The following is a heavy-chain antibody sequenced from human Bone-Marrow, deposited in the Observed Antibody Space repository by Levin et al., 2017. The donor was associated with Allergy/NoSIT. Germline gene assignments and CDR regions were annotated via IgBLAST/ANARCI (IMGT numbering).Heavy chain of an antibody. D-gene: IGHD2-15*01. J-gene: IGHJ4*02. CDR3: ARDVGQVGVVAAPLADY. CDR1: GFTFSSYA. CDR2: ISYDGSNK. V-gene: IGHV3-30*04. Sequence: LSLTCAASGFTFSSYAMHWVRQAPGKGLEWVAVISYDGSNKYYADSVKGRFTISRDNSKNTLYLQMNSLRAEDTAVYYCARDVGQVGVVAAPLADYWGQGTLVTVSS.